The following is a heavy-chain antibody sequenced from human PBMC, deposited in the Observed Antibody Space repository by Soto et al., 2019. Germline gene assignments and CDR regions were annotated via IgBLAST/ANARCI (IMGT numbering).Heavy chain of an antibody. CDR1: GYTFTSYG. V-gene: IGHV1-18*01. J-gene: IGHJ4*02. D-gene: IGHD3-10*01. CDR3: ARDRYDLVYGSGSYYIFDY. Sequence: GASVKVSCKASGYTFTSYGISWVRQAPGQGLEWMGWISAYNGNTNYVQKLQGRVTMTTDTSTSTAYMELRSLRSDDTAVYYCARDRYDLVYGSGSYYIFDYWGQGTLVTVSS. CDR2: ISAYNGNT.